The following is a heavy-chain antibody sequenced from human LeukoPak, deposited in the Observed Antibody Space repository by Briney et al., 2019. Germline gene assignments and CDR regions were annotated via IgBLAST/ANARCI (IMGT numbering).Heavy chain of an antibody. CDR3: ARDGLTLDAFDI. Sequence: SETLSLTCNVSGVSISTHYWSWIRQSPGKGLEWIGYIYHNGITNYNPSLKSRVTISIDTSKNEFSLKLTSVIAADTAVYFCARDGLTLDAFDIWGQGTMVTVSS. V-gene: IGHV4-59*11. J-gene: IGHJ3*02. CDR2: IYHNGIT. D-gene: IGHD2-15*01. CDR1: GVSISTHY.